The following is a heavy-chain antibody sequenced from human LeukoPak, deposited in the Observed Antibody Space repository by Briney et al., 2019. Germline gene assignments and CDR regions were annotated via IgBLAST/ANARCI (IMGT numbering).Heavy chain of an antibody. CDR3: ARVDTAMVTGLDY. CDR1: EGTFSSYA. V-gene: IGHV1-18*01. Sequence: GSSVKVSCKASEGTFSSYAISWVRQAPGQGLEWMGWISAYNGNTNYAQKLQGRVTMTTDTSTSTAYMELRSLRSDDTAVYYCARVDTAMVTGLDYWGQGTLVTVSS. D-gene: IGHD5-18*01. J-gene: IGHJ4*02. CDR2: ISAYNGNT.